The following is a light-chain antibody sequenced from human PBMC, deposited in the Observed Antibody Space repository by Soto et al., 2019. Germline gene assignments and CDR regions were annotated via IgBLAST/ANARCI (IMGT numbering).Light chain of an antibody. J-gene: IGKJ4*01. CDR1: QSVLHSSNNMNY. Sequence: DIVMTQSPDSLAVSLGERATINCKSSQSVLHSSNNMNYLTWYQHKPGQPPKVLIYWASTRESGVPDRFSGSGSGTEFTLTISSLQAEDVAVYYCQQYHSAPLTFGGGTKVEI. V-gene: IGKV4-1*01. CDR3: QQYHSAPLT. CDR2: WAS.